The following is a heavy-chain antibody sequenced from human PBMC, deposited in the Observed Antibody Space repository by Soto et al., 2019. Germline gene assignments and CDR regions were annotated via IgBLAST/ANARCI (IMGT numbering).Heavy chain of an antibody. Sequence: NPSETLSLTCTVSGASISSGDYFWSWIRQSPGKGLEWIGYIYDSGSSYYNPSLQSRVTMSVDTSKNQFSLKLSSVTAADTAVYYCPRAKGSIYGPKKFDYWGQGTLATVSS. V-gene: IGHV4-30-4*01. D-gene: IGHD3-10*01. CDR3: PRAKGSIYGPKKFDY. J-gene: IGHJ4*02. CDR1: GASISSGDYF. CDR2: IYDSGSS.